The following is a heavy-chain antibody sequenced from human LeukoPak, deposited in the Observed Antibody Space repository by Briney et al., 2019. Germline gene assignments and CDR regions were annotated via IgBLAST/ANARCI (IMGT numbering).Heavy chain of an antibody. J-gene: IGHJ5*02. CDR2: INHSGST. CDR1: GGSFSGYY. D-gene: IGHD3-10*01. V-gene: IGHV4-34*01. CDR3: ARGGYYGSGNDFRFDP. Sequence: SETLSLTCAVYGGSFSGYYWSWIRQPPGKGLEWIGEINHSGSTNSNSSLKSRVTISVDTSKNQFSLKLSSVTAADTAIYYCARGGYYGSGNDFRFDPWGQGTLVTVSS.